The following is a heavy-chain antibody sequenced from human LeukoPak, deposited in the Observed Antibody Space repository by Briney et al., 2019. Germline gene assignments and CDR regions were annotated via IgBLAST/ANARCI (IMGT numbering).Heavy chain of an antibody. D-gene: IGHD6-19*01. CDR2: ISWNSGSI. CDR3: AKGHAYSSGLDY. V-gene: IGHV3-9*01. J-gene: IGHJ4*02. Sequence: GGSLGLSCAASGFTFDDYAMHWVRQAPGKGLEWVSGISWNSGSIGYADSVKGRFTISRDNAKNSLYLQMNSLRAEDTALYYCAKGHAYSSGLDYWGQGTLVTVSS. CDR1: GFTFDDYA.